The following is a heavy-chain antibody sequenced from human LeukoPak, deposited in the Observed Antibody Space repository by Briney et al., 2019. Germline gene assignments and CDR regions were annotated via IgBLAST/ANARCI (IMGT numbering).Heavy chain of an antibody. J-gene: IGHJ3*02. CDR1: GFTFSSYA. CDR3: ASPRLYCGGDCPDAFDI. Sequence: GGSLRLSCAASGFTFSSYAMSWVRQAPGKGLEWVSYISSSSTIYYADSVKGRFTISRDNAKNSLYLQMNSLRDEDTAVYYCASPRLYCGGDCPDAFDIWGQGTMVTVSS. D-gene: IGHD2-21*02. CDR2: ISSSSTI. V-gene: IGHV3-48*02.